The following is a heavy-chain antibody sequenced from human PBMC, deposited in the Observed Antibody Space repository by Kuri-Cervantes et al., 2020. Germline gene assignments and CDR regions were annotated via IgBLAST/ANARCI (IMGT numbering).Heavy chain of an antibody. J-gene: IGHJ2*01. CDR1: GFTFSSYS. D-gene: IGHD3-22*01. V-gene: IGHV3-48*02. Sequence: GGSLRLSCAASGFTFSSYSMNWVRQAPGKGLEWVSYISSSSSTIYYADSVKGRFTISRDNAKNSLYPQMNSLRDEDTAVYYCARDRGSSGYYPPWYFDLWGRGTLVTVSS. CDR2: ISSSSSTI. CDR3: ARDRGSSGYYPPWYFDL.